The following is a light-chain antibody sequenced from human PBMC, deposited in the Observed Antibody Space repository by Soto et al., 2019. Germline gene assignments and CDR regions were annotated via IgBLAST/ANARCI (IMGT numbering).Light chain of an antibody. V-gene: IGKV2-30*02. CDR2: HVS. CDR1: QSLIHSDGNTY. J-gene: IGKJ3*01. CDR3: MQGRHWPYT. Sequence: DVVVTQSPLSLPVTLGQPASISCRSSQSLIHSDGNTYLHWFQQRPGQSPSRLIYHVSTRDSGVPGRFSGSGSGTDFTLEISRVEAEDVAVYYCMQGRHWPYTFGPGTTVHIK.